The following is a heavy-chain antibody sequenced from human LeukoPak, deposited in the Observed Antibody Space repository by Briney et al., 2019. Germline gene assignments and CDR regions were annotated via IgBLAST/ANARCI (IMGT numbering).Heavy chain of an antibody. V-gene: IGHV3-48*03. Sequence: GGSLRLSCAASGFTFSSYEMNWVRQAPGKGLEWVSYISSSGSTIYYADSVKGRFTISRDNSKNTLYLQMNSLRAEDTAVYYCARGGPAAGRFDYWGQGTLVTVSS. CDR1: GFTFSSYE. J-gene: IGHJ4*02. D-gene: IGHD6-13*01. CDR2: ISSSGSTI. CDR3: ARGGPAAGRFDY.